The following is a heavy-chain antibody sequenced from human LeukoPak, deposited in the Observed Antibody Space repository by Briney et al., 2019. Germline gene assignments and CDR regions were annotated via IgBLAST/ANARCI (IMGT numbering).Heavy chain of an antibody. CDR2: ISNDGSHK. CDR3: ARDVATRPDY. D-gene: IGHD6-6*01. J-gene: IGHJ4*02. CDR1: GFTFISDS. Sequence: GGPLRLSCVDSGFTFISDSMHWVRQAPGKGLEWVAIISNDGSHKYYADSVKGLFTIARDNSKNTLYLQMNSLRPEDTAVYHCARDVATRPDYWGQGTLVTVSS. V-gene: IGHV3-30*01.